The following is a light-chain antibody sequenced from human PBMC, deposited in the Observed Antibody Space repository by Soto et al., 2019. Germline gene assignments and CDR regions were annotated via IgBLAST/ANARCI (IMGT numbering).Light chain of an antibody. CDR2: GVA. V-gene: IGKV3-20*01. CDR3: QQYGTLPFT. J-gene: IGKJ3*01. Sequence: EIVLTQSPGTLSLSPGERATRSCRASQSITDIYFAWYQQKPGQAPRLLIYGVASRATDIPDRFTGDGSGTDFTLTISRLEPEDFAVYYCQQYGTLPFTFGPGTRVDIK. CDR1: QSITDIY.